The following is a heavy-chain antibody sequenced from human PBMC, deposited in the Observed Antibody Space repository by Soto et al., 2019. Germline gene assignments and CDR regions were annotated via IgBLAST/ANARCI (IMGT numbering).Heavy chain of an antibody. CDR3: ARGPSFTLTEVVQAPYYYYGMDV. CDR2: INHSGST. J-gene: IGHJ6*02. D-gene: IGHD3-22*01. Sequence: PSETLSLTCAVYGGSFSGYYWSWIRQPPGKGLEWIGEINHSGSTNYNPSLKSRVTISVDTSKNQFSLKLSSVTAADTAVYYCARGPSFTLTEVVQAPYYYYGMDVWGQGTTVTVSS. CDR1: GGSFSGYY. V-gene: IGHV4-34*01.